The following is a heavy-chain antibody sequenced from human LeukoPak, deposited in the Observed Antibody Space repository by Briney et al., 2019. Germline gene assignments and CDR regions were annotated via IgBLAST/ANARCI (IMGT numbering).Heavy chain of an antibody. V-gene: IGHV3-33*01. J-gene: IGHJ6*04. CDR1: GFTFSSYG. Sequence: EGSLRLSCAASGFTFSSYGMHWVRQAPGKGLEWVAVIWYDGSNKYYADSVKGRFTISRDNSKNTLYLQMNSLRAEDTAVYYCERDFRIARLPLYGMDVWGKGTTVTVSS. D-gene: IGHD2-21*01. CDR3: ERDFRIARLPLYGMDV. CDR2: IWYDGSNK.